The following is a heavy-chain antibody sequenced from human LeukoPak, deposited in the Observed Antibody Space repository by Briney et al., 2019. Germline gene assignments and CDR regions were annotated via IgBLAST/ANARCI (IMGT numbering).Heavy chain of an antibody. J-gene: IGHJ3*02. V-gene: IGHV4-39*07. Sequence: SETLSLTCTVSGGSISSSSYYWGWIRQPPGKGLEWIGSIYYSGSTYYNPSLKSRVTISVDTSKNQFSLKLSSVTAADTAVYFCARGPYSYDSSGAFDIWGQGTMVTVSS. CDR2: IYYSGST. CDR1: GGSISSSSYY. D-gene: IGHD3-22*01. CDR3: ARGPYSYDSSGAFDI.